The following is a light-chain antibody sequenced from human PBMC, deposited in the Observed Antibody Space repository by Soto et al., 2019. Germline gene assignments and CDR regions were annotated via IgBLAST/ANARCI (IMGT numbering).Light chain of an antibody. V-gene: IGLV1-40*01. CDR1: SSNIGADHD. J-gene: IGLJ1*01. Sequence: QSVLTQPPSVSGAPGQRVTFSYIGSSSNIGADHDVHWYQQLPGTAPKLLIYGNVNRPSGVPDRFSGSKSGASAALAITGLQAEDEADYYCQSYDSSLGFVFGTGTKVTVL. CDR3: QSYDSSLGFV. CDR2: GNV.